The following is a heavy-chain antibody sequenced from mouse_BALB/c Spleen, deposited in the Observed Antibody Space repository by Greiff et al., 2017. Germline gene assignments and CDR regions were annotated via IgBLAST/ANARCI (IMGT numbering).Heavy chain of an antibody. J-gene: IGHJ4*01. CDR3: ARPGRYDAMDY. CDR2: IDPANGNT. Sequence: DVHLVESGAELVKPGASVKLSCTASGFNIKDTYMHWVKQRPEQGLEWIGRIDPANGNTKYDPKFQGKATITADTSSNTAYLQLSSLTSEDTAVYYCARPGRYDAMDYWGQGTSVTVSS. V-gene: IGHV14-3*02. CDR1: GFNIKDTY.